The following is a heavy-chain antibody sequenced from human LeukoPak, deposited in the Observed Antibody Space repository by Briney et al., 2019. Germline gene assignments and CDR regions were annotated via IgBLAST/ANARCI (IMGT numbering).Heavy chain of an antibody. V-gene: IGHV1-2*02. J-gene: IGHJ4*02. Sequence: ASVTVSCTTSGYIFTGYWIHWVRQAPGQGLEWMGFINPNSGNTNYAQKFQGRVTMTRDMSISTAYLELSSLTSDDTAVYYCAREMRPATTTLVAYWGQGTLVTVSS. CDR3: AREMRPATTTLVAY. D-gene: IGHD1-1*01. CDR1: GYIFTGYW. CDR2: INPNSGNT.